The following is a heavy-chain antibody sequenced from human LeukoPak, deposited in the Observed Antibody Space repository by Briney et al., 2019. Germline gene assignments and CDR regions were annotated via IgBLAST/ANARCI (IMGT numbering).Heavy chain of an antibody. CDR3: AKFLPTHIVVANYYFDY. D-gene: IGHD2-21*01. CDR2: IRGSGGST. J-gene: IGHJ4*02. V-gene: IGHV3-23*01. CDR1: GFTFSSYA. Sequence: PGGSLRLSCAASGFTFSSYAMSWVRQAPGKGLEWVSAIRGSGGSTYYADSVEGRFTISRDNSKNTLYLQMNSLRAEDTAVYYCAKFLPTHIVVANYYFDYWGQGTLVTVSS.